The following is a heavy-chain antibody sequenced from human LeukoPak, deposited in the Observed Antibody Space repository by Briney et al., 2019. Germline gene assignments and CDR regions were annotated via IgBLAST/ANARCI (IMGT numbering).Heavy chain of an antibody. D-gene: IGHD3-16*02. CDR3: GAYDYIWGSYRYRLSDY. CDR2: ISGSGGST. CDR1: GFAFSSYA. V-gene: IGHV3-23*01. J-gene: IGHJ4*02. Sequence: GGSLRLSCAASGFAFSSYAMSWVRHAPGKGLEWVSAISGSGGSTYYADSVKGRFTISRDNSKNTLYLQMNSLRAEDTAVYYCGAYDYIWGSYRYRLSDYWGQGTLVTVSS.